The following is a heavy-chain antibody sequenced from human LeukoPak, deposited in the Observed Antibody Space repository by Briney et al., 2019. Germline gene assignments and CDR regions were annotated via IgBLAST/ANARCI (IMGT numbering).Heavy chain of an antibody. V-gene: IGHV3-21*06. J-gene: IGHJ4*02. CDR1: GFTFSSYS. CDR3: ARDGEYSYGYGFDY. Sequence: GGSLILSCAASGFTFSSYSMNWVRQAPGKGLEWVSSISSTSGYIYYADSVRGRFTISRDNGKNSMFLQMNSLRAEDTAVYYCARDGEYSYGYGFDYWGQGTLVTVSS. D-gene: IGHD5-18*01. CDR2: ISSTSGYI.